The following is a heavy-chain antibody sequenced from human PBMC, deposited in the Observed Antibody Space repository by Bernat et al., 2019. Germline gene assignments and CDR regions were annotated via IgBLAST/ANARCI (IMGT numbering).Heavy chain of an antibody. J-gene: IGHJ3*02. CDR3: AKELLSGRITIFGVVLDI. V-gene: IGHV3-43*02. D-gene: IGHD3-3*01. CDR2: ISGDGGST. Sequence: EVQLVESGVGVVQPGGSLRLSCAASGFTFDDYAMHWVRQAPGKGLVWVSLISGDGGSTYYADSVKGRFTISRDNSKNSLYLQMNSLRTEDTALYYCAKELLSGRITIFGVVLDIWGQGTMVTVSS. CDR1: GFTFDDYA.